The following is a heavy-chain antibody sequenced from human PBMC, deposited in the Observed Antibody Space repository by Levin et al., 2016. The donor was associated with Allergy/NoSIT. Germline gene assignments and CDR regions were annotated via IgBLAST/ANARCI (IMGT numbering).Heavy chain of an antibody. V-gene: IGHV3-23*01. CDR2: ISGSGGST. D-gene: IGHD3-10*01. CDR3: AKDRFGGTLGV. CDR1: GFTFSSYA. J-gene: IGHJ6*02. Sequence: GESLKISCAASGFTFSSYAMSWVRQAPGKGLEWVSAISGSGGSTYYADSVKGRFTISRDNSKNTLYLQMNSLRAEDTAVYYCAKDRFGGTLGVWGQGTTVTVSS.